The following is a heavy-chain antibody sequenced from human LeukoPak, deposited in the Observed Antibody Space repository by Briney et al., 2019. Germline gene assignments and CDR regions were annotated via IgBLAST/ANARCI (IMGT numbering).Heavy chain of an antibody. J-gene: IGHJ4*02. Sequence: GGSLRLSCAASGFTFSNYAMSWVRQAPGKGLEWVSLIGGSGNNIYYADSVKGRFTISRDNSKNTLYLQMNSLRAEDTAVYYCARGSTCTWYDYWGQGILVTVSS. CDR1: GFTFSNYA. V-gene: IGHV3-23*01. D-gene: IGHD5/OR15-5a*01. CDR2: IGGSGNNI. CDR3: ARGSTCTWYDY.